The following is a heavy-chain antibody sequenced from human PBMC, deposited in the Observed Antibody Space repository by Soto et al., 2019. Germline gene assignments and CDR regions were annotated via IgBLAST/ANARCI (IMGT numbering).Heavy chain of an antibody. CDR3: ARAPPVDLSMSPSFDY. Sequence: PSETLSLTCTVSGGTFSSYSWRWIRQPPGKGLEWIGYIYYSGSTNYNPSLKSRVTISVDTSKNQFSLKLSSVAAADTAVYYCARAPPVDLSMSPSFDYWGQGTLVTVSS. J-gene: IGHJ4*02. D-gene: IGHD6-6*01. V-gene: IGHV4-59*01. CDR2: IYYSGST. CDR1: GGTFSSYS.